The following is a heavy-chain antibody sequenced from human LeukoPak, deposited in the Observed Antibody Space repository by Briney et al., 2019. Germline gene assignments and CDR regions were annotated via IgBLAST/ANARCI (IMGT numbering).Heavy chain of an antibody. CDR3: ARDRDIVVVPAALDY. D-gene: IGHD2-2*01. J-gene: IGHJ4*02. CDR1: GFTFSSYA. V-gene: IGHV3-30-3*01. Sequence: GGSLRLSCAASGFTFSSYAMHWVRQAPGKGLEWVAVISYDGSNKYYADSVKGRFTISRDNSKNTLYLQMNSLGAEDTAVYYCARDRDIVVVPAALDYWGQGTLVTVSS. CDR2: ISYDGSNK.